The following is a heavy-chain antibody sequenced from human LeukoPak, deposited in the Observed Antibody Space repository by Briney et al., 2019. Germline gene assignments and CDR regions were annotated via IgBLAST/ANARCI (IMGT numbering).Heavy chain of an antibody. CDR3: AKDKMQSLTIFGVVIY. CDR2: ISGSGSST. V-gene: IGHV3-23*01. Sequence: GGSLRLSCSASGFTFTTYAMSWVRQAPGKGLEWVSAISGSGSSTYYADSVKGRFTISRDNSKNTLYLQMNSLRAEDTAVYYCAKDKMQSLTIFGVVIYWGQGTLVTVSS. J-gene: IGHJ4*02. CDR1: GFTFTTYA. D-gene: IGHD3-3*01.